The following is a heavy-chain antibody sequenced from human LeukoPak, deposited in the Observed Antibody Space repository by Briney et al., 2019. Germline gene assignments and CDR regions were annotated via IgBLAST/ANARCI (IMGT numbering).Heavy chain of an antibody. D-gene: IGHD2-15*01. Sequence: GGSLRLSCAASGFTFSSYAMHWVRQAPGKGLEYVSAISSNGGSTYYANSVKGRFTISRDNSKNTLYLQMGSLRAEDMAVYYCARVSKYCSGGSCYDYWGQGTLVTVSS. V-gene: IGHV3-64*01. CDR1: GFTFSSYA. CDR3: ARVSKYCSGGSCYDY. CDR2: ISSNGGST. J-gene: IGHJ4*02.